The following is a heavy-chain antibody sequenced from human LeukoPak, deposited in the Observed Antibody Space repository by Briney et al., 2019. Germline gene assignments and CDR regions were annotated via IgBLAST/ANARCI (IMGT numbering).Heavy chain of an antibody. J-gene: IGHJ4*02. D-gene: IGHD3-22*01. V-gene: IGHV5-51*01. CDR1: GYSFTSYW. CDR3: ARQSHYYDSSGYESDFDY. CDR2: IYPGDSDT. Sequence: GESLKISCKGSGYSFTSYWIGWVRQMPGKGLEWMGIIYPGDSDTRYSPSFQGQVTISADKSISTAYLQWSSLKASDTAMYYCARQSHYYDSSGYESDFDYWGQGTLVTVSS.